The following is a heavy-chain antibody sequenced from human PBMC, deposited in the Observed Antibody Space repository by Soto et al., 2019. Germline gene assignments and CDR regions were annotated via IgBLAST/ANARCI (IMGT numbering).Heavy chain of an antibody. D-gene: IGHD3-10*01. CDR1: GFTFTSYA. V-gene: IGHV1-3*01. Sequence: ASVKVSCKASGFTFTSYAMHWVRPAPGQRLEWMGWINAGNGNTKYSQKFQGRVTITRDTSASTAYMELSSLRSEDTAVYYCAAIQPVGGVGSYYYYGMDVWGQGTTVTVSS. J-gene: IGHJ6*02. CDR2: INAGNGNT. CDR3: AAIQPVGGVGSYYYYGMDV.